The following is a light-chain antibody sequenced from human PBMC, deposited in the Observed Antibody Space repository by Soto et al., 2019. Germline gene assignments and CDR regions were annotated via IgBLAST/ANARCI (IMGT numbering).Light chain of an antibody. CDR1: SSDVGSYNL. CDR2: EVS. J-gene: IGLJ2*01. CDR3: CSYAGSRTHVL. V-gene: IGLV2-23*02. Sequence: QSVLTQPASVSGSPGKSITISCIGTSSDVGSYNLVSWYQQHPGKAPKVLIYEVSERPSGVSNRFSGSKSGNTASLTISGLQAEDEAEYYCCSYAGSRTHVLFGGGTKLTVL.